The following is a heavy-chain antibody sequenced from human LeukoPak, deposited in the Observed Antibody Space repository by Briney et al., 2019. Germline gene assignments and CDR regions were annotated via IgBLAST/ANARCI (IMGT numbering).Heavy chain of an antibody. V-gene: IGHV1-18*01. D-gene: IGHD4-17*01. Sequence: ASVKVSCKASGYTFTSYGISWVRQAPGQGLEWMGWVSAYNGNTNYAQKLQGRVTMTTDTSTSTAYMELRSLRSDDTAVYYCARFEDGDPYWYFDLWGRGTLVTVSS. CDR2: VSAYNGNT. CDR1: GYTFTSYG. CDR3: ARFEDGDPYWYFDL. J-gene: IGHJ2*01.